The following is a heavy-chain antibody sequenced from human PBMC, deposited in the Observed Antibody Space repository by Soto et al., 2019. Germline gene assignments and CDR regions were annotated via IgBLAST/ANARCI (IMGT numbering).Heavy chain of an antibody. J-gene: IGHJ5*02. CDR1: GGSISSGGYS. CDR2: NYHSGST. D-gene: IGHD3-10*01. V-gene: IGHV4-30-2*01. Sequence: QLQLQESGSGLVKPSQTLSLTCAVSGGSISSGGYSWSWIRQPPGKGLEWIGYNYHSGSTYCNPSPKSRVTISIDRSESQFSLKLSSVTAADTAVYYCARVPGPWGQGPLVTVSS. CDR3: ARVPGP.